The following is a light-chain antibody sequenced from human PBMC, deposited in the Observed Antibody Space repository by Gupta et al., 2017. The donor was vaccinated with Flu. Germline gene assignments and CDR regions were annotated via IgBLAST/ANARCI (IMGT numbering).Light chain of an antibody. V-gene: IGLV1-51*02. Sequence: QSVLTQPPSVSAAAGQKVTISCSGSSSNIGNKYVSWYRPRPGTAPKLLIYENKKRPSGIPDRFSGSKSGTSATLGITGLQTGDEADYYCGTGDSSLVVFGGGTKLTVL. CDR1: SSNIGNKY. J-gene: IGLJ2*01. CDR3: GTGDSSLVV. CDR2: ENK.